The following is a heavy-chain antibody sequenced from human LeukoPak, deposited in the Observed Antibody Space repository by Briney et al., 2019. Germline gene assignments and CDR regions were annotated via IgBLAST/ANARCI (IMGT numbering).Heavy chain of an antibody. CDR1: GFTFSIYG. Sequence: GGSQRLSCAPSGFTFSIYGMHWVRHAPGKGLGWVAFIRYDGSNKYYANSVKGRFTISRDNSKNTLYLQMNSLRAEDTAVYYCAKDVGAYYYYYYMDVWGKGTAVTVS. D-gene: IGHD3-16*01. CDR3: AKDVGAYYYYYYMDV. V-gene: IGHV3-30*02. CDR2: IRYDGSNK. J-gene: IGHJ6*03.